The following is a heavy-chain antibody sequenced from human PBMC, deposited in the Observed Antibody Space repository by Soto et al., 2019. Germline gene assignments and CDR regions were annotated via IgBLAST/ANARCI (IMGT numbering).Heavy chain of an antibody. CDR1: GGSVSSSNW. D-gene: IGHD2-15*01. Sequence: ETLSLTCAVSGGSVSSSNWWSWVRQPPGKGLEWIGEIYHSGSTNYNPSLKSRVTISVDKSKNQFSLKLSSVTAADTAVYYCARDVVVVAATPYYYYYGMDVWGQGTTVTVSS. V-gene: IGHV4-4*02. CDR2: IYHSGST. J-gene: IGHJ6*02. CDR3: ARDVVVVAATPYYYYYGMDV.